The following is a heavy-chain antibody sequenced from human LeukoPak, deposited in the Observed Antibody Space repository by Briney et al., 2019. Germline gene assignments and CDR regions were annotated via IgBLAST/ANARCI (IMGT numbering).Heavy chain of an antibody. CDR2: IYTSGST. J-gene: IGHJ6*03. CDR1: GGSISSYY. V-gene: IGHV4-4*07. D-gene: IGHD4-17*01. CDR3: ATMTAVTSYYYYYMDV. Sequence: SETLSLTCTVSGGSISSYYWSWIRQPAGKGLEWIGRIYTSGSTNYNPSLKSRVTISVDKSKNQFSLKLSSVTAADTAVYYCATMTAVTSYYYYYMDVWGKGTTVTVSS.